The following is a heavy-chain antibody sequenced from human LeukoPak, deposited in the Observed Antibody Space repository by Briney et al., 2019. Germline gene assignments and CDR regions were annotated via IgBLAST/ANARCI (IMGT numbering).Heavy chain of an antibody. CDR1: GFTFSSYW. V-gene: IGHV3-7*01. J-gene: IGHJ2*01. D-gene: IGHD1-7*01. CDR2: IKKDGSNK. Sequence: GGSLRLSCAASGFTFSSYWMSWVRQAPGKGLEWVANIKKDGSNKYYAESLKGRFTISRDNANNSLYLQMDSLRAEDTAVYYCAREVTGTSSWYFDLWGRGTLVTVSS. CDR3: AREVTGTSSWYFDL.